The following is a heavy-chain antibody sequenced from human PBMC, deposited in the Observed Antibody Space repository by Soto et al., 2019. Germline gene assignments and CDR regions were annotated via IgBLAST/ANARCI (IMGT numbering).Heavy chain of an antibody. V-gene: IGHV3-30*18. CDR2: ISYDGNVA. CDR3: AKEGPITNWYFAD. D-gene: IGHD1-1*01. Sequence: QVQLVESGGGVVQPGRSLRLSCAASGFTFSNYGMHWVRQAPGKGLEWVIVISYDGNVAYYADSVKGRFTISRDNSKNTLYLQMNSLRTEDTAMYYCAKEGPITNWYFADWGQGTLVTVSS. CDR1: GFTFSNYG. J-gene: IGHJ4*02.